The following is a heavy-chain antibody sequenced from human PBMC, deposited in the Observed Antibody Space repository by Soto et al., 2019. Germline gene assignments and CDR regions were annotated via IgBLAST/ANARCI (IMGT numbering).Heavy chain of an antibody. D-gene: IGHD6-19*01. CDR2: INHSGGT. CDR1: GGSFSGYY. CDR3: ARDSTGYSSGWYKEEGFDY. Sequence: SETLSLTCAVYGGSFSGYYWSWIRQPPGKGLEWIGEINHSGGTNYNPSLKSRVTISVDTSKNQFSLNLISVTAADTAVYYCARDSTGYSSGWYKEEGFDYWGRGNRVTVSS. J-gene: IGHJ4*02. V-gene: IGHV4-34*01.